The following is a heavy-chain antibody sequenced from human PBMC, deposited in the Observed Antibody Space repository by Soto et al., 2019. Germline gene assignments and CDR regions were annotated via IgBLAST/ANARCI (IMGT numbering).Heavy chain of an antibody. J-gene: IGHJ6*02. V-gene: IGHV3-11*06. CDR3: ARDLAWKRGNVGRYYYVMDV. CDR1: GFIFSNYY. Sequence: LRLYCAASGFIFSNYYMSWVRQTPGKGLEWVSYISTRSTYTNYADSVKGRFTISRDNTKNSLYLQMDSLRVEDTAVYYCARDLAWKRGNVGRYYYVMDVCGQGPTVSVSS. CDR2: ISTRSTYT. D-gene: IGHD1-1*01.